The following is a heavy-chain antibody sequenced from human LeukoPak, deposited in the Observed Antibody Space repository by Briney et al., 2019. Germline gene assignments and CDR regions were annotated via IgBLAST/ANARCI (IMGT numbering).Heavy chain of an antibody. CDR2: ISYDGSNK. CDR3: ASAITMVRGAKPHYYYGMDV. CDR1: GFTFSNYA. V-gene: IGHV3-30-3*01. D-gene: IGHD3-10*01. J-gene: IGHJ6*02. Sequence: GGSLRLSCAASGFTFSNYAMHWVRQAPGKGLEWVAVISYDGSNKYYADSVKGRFTISRDNSKNTLYLQMNSLRAEDTAVYYCASAITMVRGAKPHYYYGMDVWGQGTTVTVSS.